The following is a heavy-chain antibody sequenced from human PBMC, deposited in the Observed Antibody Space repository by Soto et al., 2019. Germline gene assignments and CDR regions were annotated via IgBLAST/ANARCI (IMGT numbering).Heavy chain of an antibody. Sequence: GGSLRLSCAASGFTFSSYGMHWVRQAPGKGLEWVAVISYDGSNKYYADSVKGRFTISRDNSKNTLYLQMNSLRAEDTAVYYCAKDLETDGDYEGNYWGQGTLVTVSS. CDR3: AKDLETDGDYEGNY. CDR1: GFTFSSYG. V-gene: IGHV3-30*18. CDR2: ISYDGSNK. D-gene: IGHD4-17*01. J-gene: IGHJ4*02.